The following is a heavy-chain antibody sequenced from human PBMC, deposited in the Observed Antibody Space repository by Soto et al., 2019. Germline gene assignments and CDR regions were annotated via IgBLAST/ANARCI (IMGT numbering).Heavy chain of an antibody. CDR3: ARDDTMVRGVIITKRYGMDV. V-gene: IGHV3-33*01. Sequence: GGSLRLSCAASGFTFSSYGMHWVRQAPGKGLEWVAVIWYDGSNKYYADSVKGRFTISRDNSKNTLYLQMNSLRAEDTAVYYCARDDTMVRGVIITKRYGMDVWGQGTTVTVSS. D-gene: IGHD3-10*01. CDR1: GFTFSSYG. J-gene: IGHJ6*02. CDR2: IWYDGSNK.